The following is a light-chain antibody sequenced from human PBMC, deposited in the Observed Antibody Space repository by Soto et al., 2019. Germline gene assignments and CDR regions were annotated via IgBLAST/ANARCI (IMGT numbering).Light chain of an antibody. CDR1: QGISHW. Sequence: DIQMTQAPASVSASVGDRVTITCRASQGISHWLAWYQQKPGKAPKPLIYEASSLERGVPARFSGSGSGTDFTLPISSLQPEDFATYYCQQANSFPWTFGQGTKVEFK. J-gene: IGKJ1*01. V-gene: IGKV1-12*02. CDR3: QQANSFPWT. CDR2: EAS.